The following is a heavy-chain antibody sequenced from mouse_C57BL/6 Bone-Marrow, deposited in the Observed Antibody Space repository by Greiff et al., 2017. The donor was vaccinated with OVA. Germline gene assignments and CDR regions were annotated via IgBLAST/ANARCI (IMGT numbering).Heavy chain of an antibody. CDR1: GYSITSDY. Sequence: DVQLQESGPGLVKPSQTLSLTCSVTGYSITSDYWNWIRKFPGNKLEYMGYISYSGSTYYNPSPKSRNSKTRDTTKNQYYLQLNSVTTEDTATYYCAKGPYFDYWGQGTTLTVSS. J-gene: IGHJ2*01. D-gene: IGHD3-3*01. CDR2: ISYSGST. V-gene: IGHV3-8*01. CDR3: AKGPYFDY.